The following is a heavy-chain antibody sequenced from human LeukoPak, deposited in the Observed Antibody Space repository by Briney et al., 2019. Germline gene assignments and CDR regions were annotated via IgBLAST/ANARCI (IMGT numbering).Heavy chain of an antibody. V-gene: IGHV1-46*03. Sequence: ASVKVSRKASGYTFTSYYMHWVRQAPGQGLEWMGIINPSGGSTSYAQKFQGRVTMTRDTSTSTVYMELSSLRSEDTAVYYCARDGSSWYVLDYWGQGTLVTVSS. CDR3: ARDGSSWYVLDY. J-gene: IGHJ4*02. CDR1: GYTFTSYY. CDR2: INPSGGST. D-gene: IGHD6-13*01.